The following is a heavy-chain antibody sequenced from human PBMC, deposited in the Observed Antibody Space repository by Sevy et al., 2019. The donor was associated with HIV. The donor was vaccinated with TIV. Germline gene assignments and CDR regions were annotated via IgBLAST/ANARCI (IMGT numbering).Heavy chain of an antibody. CDR1: GYTLTELS. CDR3: ATTHPIKIVGATRGYYYFMDV. J-gene: IGHJ6*03. CDR2: FDPEDAET. V-gene: IGHV1-24*01. Sequence: ASVKVSCKVSGYTLTELSMHWVRQAPGEGLEWMGCFDPEDAETIYAQKFQGRVTMTEDTSTDTAYMELSSLGSDDTAVYYCATTHPIKIVGATRGYYYFMDVWGKGSTVTVSS. D-gene: IGHD1-26*01.